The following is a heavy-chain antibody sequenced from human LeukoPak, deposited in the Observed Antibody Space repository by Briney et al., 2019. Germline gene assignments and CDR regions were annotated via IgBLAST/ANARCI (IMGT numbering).Heavy chain of an antibody. J-gene: IGHJ6*03. D-gene: IGHD2-15*01. Sequence: GGSLRLSCVVSGFTFDNYGMHWVRQAPGKGLEWVAFVQYDDSDKYYADSVKGRFTISRDNSKNTLLLQMNSLRLEDTAIYYCAKTHGPYCSGGTCLDYFYYMDVWGKGTTVTVSS. CDR1: GFTFDNYG. CDR3: AKTHGPYCSGGTCLDYFYYMDV. V-gene: IGHV3-30*02. CDR2: VQYDDSDK.